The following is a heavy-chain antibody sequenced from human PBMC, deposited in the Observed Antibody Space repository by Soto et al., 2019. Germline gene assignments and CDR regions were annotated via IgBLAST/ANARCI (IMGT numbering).Heavy chain of an antibody. D-gene: IGHD6-13*01. CDR3: AKNIVAAAGNPYYFAY. CDR1: GFTFSSYA. Sequence: GGSLRLSCAASGFTFSSYAMSWVRQAPGKGLEWVSAISGSGGSTYYADSVKGRFTISRDNSKNTLYLQMNSLRAEDTAVYYCAKNIVAAAGNPYYFAYWGQGTLVTVSS. V-gene: IGHV3-23*01. CDR2: ISGSGGST. J-gene: IGHJ4*02.